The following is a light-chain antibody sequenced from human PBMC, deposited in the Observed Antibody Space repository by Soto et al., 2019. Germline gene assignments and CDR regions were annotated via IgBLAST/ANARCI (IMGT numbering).Light chain of an antibody. Sequence: EIIMTQSPATLSVSPGERATLSCRASQSVRNNIACYQQKPGQAPRPLIDYASTRAPGIPARWRGSGSGREFTLTISSLQSYDFALYYCQQYNNWPPITFGQGTRLEIK. CDR1: QSVRNN. V-gene: IGKV3-15*01. CDR2: YAS. J-gene: IGKJ5*01. CDR3: QQYNNWPPIT.